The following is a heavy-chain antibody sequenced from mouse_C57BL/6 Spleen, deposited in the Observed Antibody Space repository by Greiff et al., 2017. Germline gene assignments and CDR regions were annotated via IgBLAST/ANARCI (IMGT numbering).Heavy chain of an antibody. CDR2: IDPSDSYT. J-gene: IGHJ2*01. Sequence: QVQLQQPGAELVKPGASVKLSCKASGYTFTSYWMQWVKQRPGQGLEWIGEIDPSDSYTNYNQKFKGKATLTVDTSSSTAYMQLSSLASEDSAVYYCARLNYYGSSDVDYWGQGTTLTVSS. V-gene: IGHV1-50*01. CDR1: GYTFTSYW. CDR3: ARLNYYGSSDVDY. D-gene: IGHD1-1*01.